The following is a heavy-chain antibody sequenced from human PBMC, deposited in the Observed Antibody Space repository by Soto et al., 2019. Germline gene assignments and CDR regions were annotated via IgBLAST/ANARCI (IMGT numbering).Heavy chain of an antibody. CDR1: GGSISSYY. CDR2: IYYSGST. Sequence: SETLSLTCTVSGGSISSYYWSWIRQPPGKGLEWIGYIYYSGSTNYNPSLKSRVTISVDTSKNQFSLKLNSMTAADTAVFYCARNSHRTSSYCGMDDWGQGTMVTVSS. D-gene: IGHD3-16*02. J-gene: IGHJ6*02. V-gene: IGHV4-59*08. CDR3: ARNSHRTSSYCGMDD.